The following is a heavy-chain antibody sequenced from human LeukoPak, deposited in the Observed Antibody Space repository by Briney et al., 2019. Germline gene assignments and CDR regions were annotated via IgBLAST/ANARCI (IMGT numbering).Heavy chain of an antibody. CDR1: DGSISSSSYY. Sequence: SETLSLTCTVSDGSISSSSYYWGWIRQPPGKGLEWIGSIYYSGSTYYNPSLKSRVTISVDTPKNQFSLKLSSVTAADTAVYYCARDPYYYYGSGSYFDYWGQGTLVTVSS. V-gene: IGHV4-39*07. CDR3: ARDPYYYYGSGSYFDY. CDR2: IYYSGST. J-gene: IGHJ4*02. D-gene: IGHD3-10*01.